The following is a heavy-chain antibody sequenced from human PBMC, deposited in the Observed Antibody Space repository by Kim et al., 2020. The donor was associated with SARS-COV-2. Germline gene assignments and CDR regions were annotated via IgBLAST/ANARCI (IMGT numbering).Heavy chain of an antibody. CDR2: INRKTEGGTT. CDR1: GLIFSNAW. V-gene: IGHV3-15*01. CDR3: TTGGITMFQGVPRLNAIDI. D-gene: IGHD3-10*01. Sequence: GGSLRLSCAASGLIFSNAWMSWVRQAPGKGLEWVGRINRKTEGGTTDYAAPVKGRFINSRDASKNTLYLQMNSLKSEDTAVYYCTTGGITMFQGVPRLNAIDIWGRGTMVTVSS. J-gene: IGHJ3*02.